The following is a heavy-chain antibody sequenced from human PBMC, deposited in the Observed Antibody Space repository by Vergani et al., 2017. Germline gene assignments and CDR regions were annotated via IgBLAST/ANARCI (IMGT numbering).Heavy chain of an antibody. CDR3: ARQKYSSSGHFDY. D-gene: IGHD6-6*01. Sequence: VQLVESGGGLVKPGGSLRLSCAASGFTFSDYYMSWIRQAPGKGLEWVSAISGSGGSTYYADSVKGRFTISRDNSKNTLYLQMNSLRAEDTAVYYCARQKYSSSGHFDYWGQGTLVTVSS. J-gene: IGHJ4*02. V-gene: IGHV3-23*04. CDR2: ISGSGGST. CDR1: GFTFSDYY.